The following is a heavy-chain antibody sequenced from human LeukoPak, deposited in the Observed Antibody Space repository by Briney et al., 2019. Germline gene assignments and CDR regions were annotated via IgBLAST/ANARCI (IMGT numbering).Heavy chain of an antibody. Sequence: PSETLSLTCTVSGGSISSSSYYWGWIRQPPGKGLEWIGSIYYSGSTYYNPSLKSRVTISVDTSKNQFSLKLSSVTAADTAVYYCARLRRVGATPFDYWGQGTLVTVSS. CDR1: GGSISSSSYY. J-gene: IGHJ4*02. CDR3: ARLRRVGATPFDY. D-gene: IGHD1-26*01. CDR2: IYYSGST. V-gene: IGHV4-39*07.